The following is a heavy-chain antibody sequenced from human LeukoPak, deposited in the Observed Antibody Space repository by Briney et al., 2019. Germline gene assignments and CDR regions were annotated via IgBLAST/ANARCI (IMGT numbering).Heavy chain of an antibody. V-gene: IGHV1-2*02. CDR2: INPNSGGT. J-gene: IGHJ4*02. D-gene: IGHD2-15*01. CDR3: ARDPLEGAAFFDY. Sequence: ASVKVSCKASGYTFTGYYMHWVRQAPGQGLEWMGWINPNSGGTNYAQKFQGRVTMTRDTSISTAYMELSRLRSDDTAVYYCARDPLEGAAFFDYWGQGTLVTVSS. CDR1: GYTFTGYY.